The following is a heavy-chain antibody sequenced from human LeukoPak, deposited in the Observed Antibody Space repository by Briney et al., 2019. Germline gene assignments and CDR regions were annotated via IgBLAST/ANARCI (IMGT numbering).Heavy chain of an antibody. Sequence: GGSLRLSCAASGFIFSKYTMHWVRQAPGRGLEWVALISPDGSNKHYADSVRGRFTISRDNSKNTLYLQMNSLRAEDTAVYYCACREVSYDSRAFDYWGQGTLVTVSS. CDR2: ISPDGSNK. V-gene: IGHV3-30*04. CDR1: GFIFSKYT. D-gene: IGHD3-22*01. J-gene: IGHJ4*02. CDR3: ACREVSYDSRAFDY.